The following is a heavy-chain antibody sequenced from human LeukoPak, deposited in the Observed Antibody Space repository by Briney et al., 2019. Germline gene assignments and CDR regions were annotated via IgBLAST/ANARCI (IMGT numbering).Heavy chain of an antibody. CDR1: GFSFSSYA. D-gene: IGHD3-10*01. J-gene: IGHJ4*02. CDR2: VFGNGDTT. Sequence: GGSLRLSCAASGFSFSSYAMNWVRQAPGKGLEWVSIVFGNGDTTYYADSVKGRFTVSRDNSKDTLYLQMNDLRPDDTAIYYCAKRNTMVRGGPCFDYWGQGLLVTVSS. V-gene: IGHV3-23*01. CDR3: AKRNTMVRGGPCFDY.